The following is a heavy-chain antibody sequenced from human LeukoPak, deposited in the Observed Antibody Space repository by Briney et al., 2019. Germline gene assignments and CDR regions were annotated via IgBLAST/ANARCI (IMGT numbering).Heavy chain of an antibody. CDR3: AIQPSKPDGDYYRYYYYYGMDV. D-gene: IGHD4-17*01. V-gene: IGHV4-34*01. CDR2: INQSGST. J-gene: IGHJ6*02. CDR1: GGSFSGYY. Sequence: SDTLSLTRALYGGSFSGYYGRWIRQPPGKWLECMVEINQSGSTNYQPSLQSRVTISADTSKNQFSLTLSSVTVAATAVYYCAIQPSKPDGDYYRYYYYYGMDVWGQGTTVTVSS.